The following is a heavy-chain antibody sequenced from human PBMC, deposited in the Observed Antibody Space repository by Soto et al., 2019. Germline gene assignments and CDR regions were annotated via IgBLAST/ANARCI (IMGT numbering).Heavy chain of an antibody. J-gene: IGHJ4*02. D-gene: IGHD2-2*01. CDR2: ISYDGISK. CDR3: AAYCSSTTCSLFY. Sequence: GGSLRLSCAASGFTFSNYAMHWVRQAPGKGLEWVAVISYDGISKYYADSVEGRFTISRDNSKNTLYLQMNSLRAEDAAVYYCAAYCSSTTCSLFYWGQGTLVTVSS. V-gene: IGHV3-30-3*01. CDR1: GFTFSNYA.